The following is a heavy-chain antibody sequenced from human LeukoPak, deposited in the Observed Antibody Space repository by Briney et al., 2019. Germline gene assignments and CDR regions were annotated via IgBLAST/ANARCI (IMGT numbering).Heavy chain of an antibody. CDR2: INTDGRNT. CDR3: ARLGKSGSYYYFDY. Sequence: GGSLRLSCAASGFTFSTYWMYWVRQAPGKGLVWASRINTDGRNTGYADSVKGRFTISRDNAKNTLYLQMTILTAEDTAVYYCARLGKSGSYYYFDYWGQGTLVTVSS. J-gene: IGHJ4*02. V-gene: IGHV3-74*01. CDR1: GFTFSTYW. D-gene: IGHD1-26*01.